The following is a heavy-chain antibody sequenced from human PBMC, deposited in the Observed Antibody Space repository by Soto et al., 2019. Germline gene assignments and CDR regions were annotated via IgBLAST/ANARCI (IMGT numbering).Heavy chain of an antibody. CDR1: GSSFTSYW. Sequence: GEFLNFCCKGSGSSFTSYWISWVRQLPGEGLEWMGRIDPSDSYTNYSPSFQGHVTISADKSISTAYLQWSSLKASDTAMYYCARLYYYDSSGYYYVSANYYYGMDVWGQGTTVTVSS. CDR3: ARLYYYDSSGYYYVSANYYYGMDV. V-gene: IGHV5-10-1*01. CDR2: IDPSDSYT. D-gene: IGHD3-22*01. J-gene: IGHJ6*02.